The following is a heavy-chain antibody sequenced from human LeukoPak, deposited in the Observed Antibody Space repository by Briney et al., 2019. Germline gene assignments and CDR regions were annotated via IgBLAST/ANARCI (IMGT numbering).Heavy chain of an antibody. V-gene: IGHV1-2*02. J-gene: IGHJ4*02. D-gene: IGHD5-24*01. CDR2: INPNSGGT. CDR1: GYTFTGYY. CDR3: AREVGDGYNYGYYFDY. Sequence: VASVKVSCKAFGYTFTGYYMHWVRQAPGQGLEWMGWINPNSGGTNYAQKFQGRVTMTRDTSISTAYMELSSLRSEDTAVYYCAREVGDGYNYGYYFDYWGQGTLVTVSS.